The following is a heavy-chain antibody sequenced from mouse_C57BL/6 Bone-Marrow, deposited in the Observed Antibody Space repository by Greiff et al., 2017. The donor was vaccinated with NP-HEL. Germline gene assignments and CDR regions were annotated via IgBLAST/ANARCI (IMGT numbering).Heavy chain of an antibody. CDR1: GYSITSGYY. V-gene: IGHV3-6*01. CDR3: ARRWGYPWYFDV. CDR2: ISYDGSN. J-gene: IGHJ1*03. Sequence: EVQLQQSGPGLVKPSQSLSLTCSVTGYSITSGYYWNWIRQFPGNKLEWMGYISYDGSNNYNPSLKNRISITRDTSKNQFFLKLNSVTTEDTATYYCARRWGYPWYFDVWGTGTTVTVSS. D-gene: IGHD2-2*01.